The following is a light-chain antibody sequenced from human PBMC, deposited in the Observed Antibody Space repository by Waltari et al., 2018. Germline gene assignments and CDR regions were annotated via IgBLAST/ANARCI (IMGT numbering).Light chain of an antibody. CDR2: WAS. V-gene: IGKV4-1*01. CDR1: QTLLYSSNNKNY. J-gene: IGKJ5*01. CDR3: QQYYSTPPT. Sequence: DIVMTQSPDSLAVSPGGRGTSHCKSSQTLLYSSNNKNYLAWYQQKPGQPPKLLIYWASARESGVPDRFSGSGSGTDFTLTISSLQAEDVAVYYCQQYYSTPPTFGQGTRLEIK.